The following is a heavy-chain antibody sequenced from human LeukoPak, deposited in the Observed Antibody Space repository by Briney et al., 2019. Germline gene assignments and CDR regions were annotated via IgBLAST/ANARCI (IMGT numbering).Heavy chain of an antibody. J-gene: IGHJ4*02. Sequence: PGGSLRLSCAASGFTFSNAWKSWVRQAPGKGLEWVGRIKSKTDGGTTDYAAPVKGRFTISRDDSKNTLYLQMNSLKTEDTAVYYCTTDGLLRGIAVAGTEITSVDYWGQGTLVTVSS. CDR3: TTDGLLRGIAVAGTEITSVDY. CDR1: GFTFSNAW. CDR2: IKSKTDGGTT. D-gene: IGHD6-19*01. V-gene: IGHV3-15*01.